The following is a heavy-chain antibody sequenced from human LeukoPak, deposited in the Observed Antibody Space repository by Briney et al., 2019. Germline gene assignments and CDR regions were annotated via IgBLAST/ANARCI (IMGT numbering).Heavy chain of an antibody. J-gene: IGHJ4*02. D-gene: IGHD3-22*01. V-gene: IGHV4-59*08. Sequence: SETLSLTCTVSGGSISSYYWSWIWKPPGKGLEWIGYIYYSGSTNYNPSLKSRVTISVDTSKNQFSLKLSSVTAADTAVYYCARHAYYYDSSGYYDYWGQGTLVTVPS. CDR2: IYYSGST. CDR1: GGSISSYY. CDR3: ARHAYYYDSSGYYDY.